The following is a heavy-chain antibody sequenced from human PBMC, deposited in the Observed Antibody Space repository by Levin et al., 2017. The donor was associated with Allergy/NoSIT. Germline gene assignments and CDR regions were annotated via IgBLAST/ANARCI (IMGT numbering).Heavy chain of an antibody. CDR3: ARDLVGLDYYDSAHEDDY. J-gene: IGHJ4*02. CDR2: ISSSSSYI. D-gene: IGHD3-22*01. V-gene: IGHV3-21*01. Sequence: GESLKISCAASGFTFSSYSMNWVRQAPGKGLEWVSSISSSSSYIYYADSVKGRFTISRDNAKNSLYLQMNSLRAEDTAVYYCARDLVGLDYYDSAHEDDYWGQGTLVTVSS. CDR1: GFTFSSYS.